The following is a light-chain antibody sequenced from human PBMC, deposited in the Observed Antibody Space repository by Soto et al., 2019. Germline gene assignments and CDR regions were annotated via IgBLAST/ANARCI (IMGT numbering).Light chain of an antibody. CDR2: GAS. J-gene: IGKJ1*01. CDR1: QTVGSN. V-gene: IGKV3-15*01. CDR3: QQYDNWPPWT. Sequence: EIVMAQSPATLSVSLGERATLSCRASQTVGSNLAWYQLRPGQAPRLLIFGASIRATGVPARFSGSGSGTEFTLTISSLQSEDFAVYYCQQYDNWPPWTFGQGTKVDIK.